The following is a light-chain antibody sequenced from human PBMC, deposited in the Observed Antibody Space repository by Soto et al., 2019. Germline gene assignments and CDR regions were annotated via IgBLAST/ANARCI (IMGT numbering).Light chain of an antibody. V-gene: IGKV1-39*01. CDR1: QDISNS. Sequence: DIQITQSPSSLSASVGDRVTITCQASQDISNSLNWYQQKPGKAPELLIYAASTLQSGVPARFSGSRSGTDFTLTISSLQSEDFATYFCQQSYSLPLTFGGGTKVDIK. J-gene: IGKJ4*01. CDR3: QQSYSLPLT. CDR2: AAS.